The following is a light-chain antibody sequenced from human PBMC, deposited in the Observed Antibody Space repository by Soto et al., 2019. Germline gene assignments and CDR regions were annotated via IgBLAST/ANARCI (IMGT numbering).Light chain of an antibody. CDR3: QQYYSWPPRT. Sequence: GNRVTLSCRASQSVDINLAWYQQKRGQAPRLLIYCASTRATDMPGRFSGSGSGTEFTLTISSLLSADFAIQYCQQYYSWPPRTFGQRTNV. V-gene: IGKV3-15*01. CDR1: QSVDIN. CDR2: CAS. J-gene: IGKJ1*01.